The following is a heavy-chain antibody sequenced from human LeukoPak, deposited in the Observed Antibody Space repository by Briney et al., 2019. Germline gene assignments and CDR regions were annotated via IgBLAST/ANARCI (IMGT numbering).Heavy chain of an antibody. Sequence: PGGSLRLSCAASGFTFDDYTMHWVRQAPGKGLEWVSLISWDGGSTYYADSVKGRFTISRDNSKNSLYLQMNSLRTEDTALYYCAKDGLKWFSSSWYDDWGQGTLVTVSS. D-gene: IGHD6-13*01. CDR1: GFTFDDYT. CDR2: ISWDGGST. V-gene: IGHV3-43*01. J-gene: IGHJ4*02. CDR3: AKDGLKWFSSSWYDD.